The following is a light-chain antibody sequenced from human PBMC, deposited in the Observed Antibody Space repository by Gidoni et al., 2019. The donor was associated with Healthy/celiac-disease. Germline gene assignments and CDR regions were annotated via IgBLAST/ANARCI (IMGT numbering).Light chain of an antibody. V-gene: IGLV2-23*01. J-gene: IGLJ2*01. CDR1: SSDVGSYNL. CDR2: EGS. CDR3: CSYAGSHVV. Sequence: QSALTQPASGSGSPVQSITISCTGTSSDVGSYNLVSWYQQHPGKAPKLMIYEGSKRPSGVSNRFSGSKSGNTASLTISGLQAEDEADYYCCSYAGSHVVFGGGTKLTVL.